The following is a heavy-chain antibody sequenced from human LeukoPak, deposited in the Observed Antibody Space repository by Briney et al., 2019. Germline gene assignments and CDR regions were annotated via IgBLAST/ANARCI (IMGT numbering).Heavy chain of an antibody. CDR3: ARPLGYCSGGSCPPPDY. CDR2: INHSGST. Sequence: SETLSLTCAVYGGSLSGYYWNWIRQPPGKGLEWIGEINHSGSTNYIPSLKSRVTISVDTSKNQFSLKLSSVTAADTAVYYCARPLGYCSGGSCPPPDYWGQGTLVTVSS. V-gene: IGHV4-34*01. D-gene: IGHD2-15*01. CDR1: GGSLSGYY. J-gene: IGHJ4*02.